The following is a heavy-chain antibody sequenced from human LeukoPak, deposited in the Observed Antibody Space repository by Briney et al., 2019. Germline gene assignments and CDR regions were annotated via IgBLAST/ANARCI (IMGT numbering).Heavy chain of an antibody. CDR1: GGSMRRGGYS. Sequence: SQTLSLTCTVSGGSMRRGGYSWSWIREHPGKGLEWIGYICYSGSPYYNPSLKSRVTISVDTSKNQFSLKLSSVTAADTAVYYCAREIRAPAAFDYWGQGTLVTVSS. CDR2: ICYSGSP. J-gene: IGHJ4*02. V-gene: IGHV4-31*03. D-gene: IGHD2-2*01. CDR3: AREIRAPAAFDY.